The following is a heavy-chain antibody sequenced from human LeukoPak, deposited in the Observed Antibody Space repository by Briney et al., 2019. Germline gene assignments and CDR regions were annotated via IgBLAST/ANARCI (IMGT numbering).Heavy chain of an antibody. CDR3: ARVGDYYDSSFDY. CDR2: ISSSSSTI. V-gene: IGHV3-48*01. Sequence: GGSLRLSCAASGFTFSSYSMNWVRQAPGKGLEGVSYISSSSSTIYYADSVKGRFTISRDNAKNSLYLQMNSLRAEDTAVYYCARVGDYYDSSFDYWGQGTLVTVSS. J-gene: IGHJ4*02. CDR1: GFTFSSYS. D-gene: IGHD3-22*01.